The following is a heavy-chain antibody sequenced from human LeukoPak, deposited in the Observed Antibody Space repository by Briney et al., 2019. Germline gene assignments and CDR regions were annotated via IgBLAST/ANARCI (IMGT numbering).Heavy chain of an antibody. V-gene: IGHV4-34*01. Sequence: PPETLSLTCAVYGGSFSGYYWSWIRQPPGKGLEWIGEINHSGSTNYNPSLKSRVTISVDTSRNQFSLKLSSVTAADTAVYYCAGAAVAGRDYWGQGTLVTVSS. CDR3: AGAAVAGRDY. CDR2: INHSGST. D-gene: IGHD6-19*01. J-gene: IGHJ4*02. CDR1: GGSFSGYY.